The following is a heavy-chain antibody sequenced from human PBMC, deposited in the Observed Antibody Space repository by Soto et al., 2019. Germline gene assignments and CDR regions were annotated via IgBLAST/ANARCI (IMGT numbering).Heavy chain of an antibody. V-gene: IGHV4-30-2*01. Sequence: SETLSLTCAVSGGSISSGGYSWSWIRQPPGKGLEWIGYIYHSGSTYYNPSLKSRVTISVDRSKNQFSLKLSSVTAADTAVYYCARVKDYYDSSGYHNWFDPWGQGTLVTVSS. CDR2: IYHSGST. CDR1: GGSISSGGYS. CDR3: ARVKDYYDSSGYHNWFDP. J-gene: IGHJ5*02. D-gene: IGHD3-22*01.